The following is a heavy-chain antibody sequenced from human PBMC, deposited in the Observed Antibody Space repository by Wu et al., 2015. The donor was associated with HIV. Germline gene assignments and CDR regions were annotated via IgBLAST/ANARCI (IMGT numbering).Heavy chain of an antibody. Sequence: QVQLVQSGAEVKKPGASVKVSCKASGYTFTSYYMHWVRQAPGQGLEWMGIINPSGGSTSYAQKFQGRVTMTRDTSTSTVYMELSSLRSEDTAVYYCARARITMIVVVSKGDSAFDIWGQGTMVTVSS. CDR3: ARARITMIVVVSKGDSAFDI. CDR2: INPSGGST. CDR1: GYTFTSYY. V-gene: IGHV1-46*01. D-gene: IGHD3-22*01. J-gene: IGHJ3*02.